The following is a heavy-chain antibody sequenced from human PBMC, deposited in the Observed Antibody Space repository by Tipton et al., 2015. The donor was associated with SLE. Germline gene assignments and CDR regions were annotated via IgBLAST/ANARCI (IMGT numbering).Heavy chain of an antibody. Sequence: TLSLTCAVYGGSFSDYYWSWIRQPPGKGLEWIGEINHSGSTNYNPSLKSRVTISVDTSKNQFSLKLSSVTAADTAVYYCARGVIDGDFHYYYYMDVWGKGTTVTVSS. D-gene: IGHD4-17*01. CDR2: INHSGST. J-gene: IGHJ6*03. V-gene: IGHV4-34*01. CDR1: GGSFSDYY. CDR3: ARGVIDGDFHYYYYMDV.